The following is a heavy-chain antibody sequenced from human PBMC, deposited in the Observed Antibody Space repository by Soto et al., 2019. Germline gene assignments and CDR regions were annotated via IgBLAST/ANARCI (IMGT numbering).Heavy chain of an antibody. CDR1: GFTFSSYS. CDR2: ISSSSSTI. J-gene: IGHJ4*02. Sequence: GGSLRLSCAASGFTFSSYSMNWVRQAPGKGLEWVSYISSSSSTIYYADSVKGRFTISRDNAKNSLYLQMNSLRAEDTAVYYCARDWRYGDGDYWGQGTLVTVSS. CDR3: ARDWRYGDGDY. V-gene: IGHV3-48*01. D-gene: IGHD4-17*01.